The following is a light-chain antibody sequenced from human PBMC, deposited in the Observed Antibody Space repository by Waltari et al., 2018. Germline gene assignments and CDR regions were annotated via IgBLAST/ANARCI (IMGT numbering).Light chain of an antibody. CDR3: QQYNSGPLT. V-gene: IGKV4-1*01. CDR2: WAS. J-gene: IGKJ4*01. CDR1: QSVLCSSNNKNQ. Sequence: DIVMTQSPDSLAVSLGERATINCKSSQSVLCSSNNKNQLAWYQQKPGQPPKLLIHWASTRESGVPDRFTGSGSGTDFTLTISSLQAEDVAAYYCQQYNSGPLTFGGGTKLEIK.